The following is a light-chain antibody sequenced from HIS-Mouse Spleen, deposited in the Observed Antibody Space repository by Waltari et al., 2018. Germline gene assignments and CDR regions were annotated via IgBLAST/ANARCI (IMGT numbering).Light chain of an antibody. CDR2: GKN. J-gene: IGLJ2*01. V-gene: IGLV3-19*01. CDR3: NSRDSSGVV. Sequence: SSELTQDPAVSVALGQTVIITCQRDSFGSYYQSWFQQNPGQAPVLVIYGKNNRPSGIPDRFSGSSSGNTASLTITWAQAEDEADYYCNSRDSSGVVFGGGTKLTVL. CDR1: SFGSYY.